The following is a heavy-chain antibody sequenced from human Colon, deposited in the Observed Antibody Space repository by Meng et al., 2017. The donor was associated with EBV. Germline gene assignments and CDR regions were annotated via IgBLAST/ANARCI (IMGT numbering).Heavy chain of an antibody. V-gene: IGHV4-61*01. D-gene: IGHD5/OR15-5a*01. CDR2: IYYSGST. CDR1: GGYVSSGSYY. J-gene: IGHJ4*02. Sequence: ASGLSKPLEPPSPTSPASGGYVSSGSYYGTWIRQPPGKGLEWIGYIYYSGSTNYNPSLKSRVTISVDTSKNQFSLKLSSVTAADTAVYYCASLRGYSVNDWRGRFDYWGQGTLVTVSS. CDR3: ASLRGYSVNDWRGRFDY.